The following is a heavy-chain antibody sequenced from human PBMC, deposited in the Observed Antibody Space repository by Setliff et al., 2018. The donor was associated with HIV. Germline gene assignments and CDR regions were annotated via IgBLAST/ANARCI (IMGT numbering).Heavy chain of an antibody. CDR3: STYGYGISDAFDI. CDR2: IYHSGST. Sequence: SETLSLTCAVSGYSISGGYYWGWIRQPPGKGLEWIGSIYHSGSTYHNPSLKSRVTISVDTSKNQFSLKLTSVTAADTAVYYCSTYGYGISDAFDIWGRGTMVTVSS. J-gene: IGHJ3*02. CDR1: GYSISGGYY. D-gene: IGHD5-18*01. V-gene: IGHV4-38-2*01.